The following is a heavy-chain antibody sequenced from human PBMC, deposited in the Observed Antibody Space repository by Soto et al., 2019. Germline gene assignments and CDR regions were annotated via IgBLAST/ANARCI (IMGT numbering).Heavy chain of an antibody. V-gene: IGHV3-74*01. CDR2: INPAGTIT. CDR3: TSYTFGVRDT. Sequence: MQMVESGGVSVQPGGSLRLSCAASGFPFSHYWMHWVRQTPGKGLVWVSRINPAGTITNYADSVEGRFTISRDNADRALFLQMNRLSAEDTAIFYCTSYTFGVRDTWGPGDLVSVSS. J-gene: IGHJ5*02. D-gene: IGHD3-16*01. CDR1: GFPFSHYW.